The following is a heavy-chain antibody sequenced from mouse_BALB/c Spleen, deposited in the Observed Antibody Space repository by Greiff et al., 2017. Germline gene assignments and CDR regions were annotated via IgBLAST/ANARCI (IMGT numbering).Heavy chain of an antibody. J-gene: IGHJ3*01. CDR1: GFTFSSYG. V-gene: IGHV5-6*01. Sequence: EVLRVESGGDLVKPGGSLKLSCAASGFTFSSYGMHWVRQTPDKRLEWVATISSGGSYTYYPDSVKGRFTISRDNAKNTLYLQMSSLKSEDTAMYYGAKQGVAWFAYWGQGTLVTVSA. CDR2: ISSGGSYT. CDR3: AKQGVAWFAY. D-gene: IGHD1-1*02.